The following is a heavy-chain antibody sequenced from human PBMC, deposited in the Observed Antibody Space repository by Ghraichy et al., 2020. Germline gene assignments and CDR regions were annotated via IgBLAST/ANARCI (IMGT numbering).Heavy chain of an antibody. J-gene: IGHJ2*01. CDR3: AIELEGWYFDL. Sequence: SVKVSCKASGGTFSSYAISWVRQAPGQGLEWMGGIIPIFGTANYAQKFQGRGTITADKSTSTAYMELSSLRSEDTAVYYCAIELEGWYFDLWGRGTLVTVSS. CDR2: IIPIFGTA. V-gene: IGHV1-69*06. D-gene: IGHD1-7*01. CDR1: GGTFSSYA.